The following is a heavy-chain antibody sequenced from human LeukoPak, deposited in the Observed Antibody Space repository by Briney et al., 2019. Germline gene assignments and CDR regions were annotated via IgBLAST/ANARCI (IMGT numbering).Heavy chain of an antibody. D-gene: IGHD5-12*01. CDR3: TTVFHHVAY. CDR1: GFTFHNAW. J-gene: IGHJ4*02. Sequence: SGGSLRLSCGGSGFTFHNAWMDWVRQAPGKGLEWVGRIKSNPDGGTTDFPETVKGRFSISRDDSESTLFLEMNTLQTKDTAVYYCTTVFHHVAYWGLGTRVTVSS. V-gene: IGHV3-15*01. CDR2: IKSNPDGGTT.